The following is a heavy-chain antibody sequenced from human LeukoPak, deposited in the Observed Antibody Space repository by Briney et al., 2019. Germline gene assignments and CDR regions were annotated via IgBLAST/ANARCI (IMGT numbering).Heavy chain of an antibody. CDR2: IYYSGST. CDR1: GGSISSSSYY. Sequence: SETLSLTCTVSGGSISSSSYYWGWIRQPPGKGLEWIGSIYYSGSTYYNPSLKSRVTISVDTSKNQFSLKLSSVTAADTAVYYCASYDILTRPRYFDYWGQGALVTVSS. J-gene: IGHJ4*02. CDR3: ASYDILTRPRYFDY. D-gene: IGHD3-9*01. V-gene: IGHV4-39*07.